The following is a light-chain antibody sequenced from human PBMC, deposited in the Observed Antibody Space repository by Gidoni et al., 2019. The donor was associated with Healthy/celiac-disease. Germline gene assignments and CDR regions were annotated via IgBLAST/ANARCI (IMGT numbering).Light chain of an antibody. Sequence: DIQMPQSPSSLSASVRDRVTITCRASQSISSYLNWYQQKPGKAPKLLIYAASSLQSGVPSRFSGSGSGTDFTLTISSLQPEDFATYYCQQSYSTPLTVXQXTKVEIK. V-gene: IGKV1-39*01. CDR2: AAS. CDR1: QSISSY. J-gene: IGKJ1*01. CDR3: QQSYSTPLT.